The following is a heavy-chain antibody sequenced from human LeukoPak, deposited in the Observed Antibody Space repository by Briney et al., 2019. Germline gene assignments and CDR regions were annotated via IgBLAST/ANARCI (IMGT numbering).Heavy chain of an antibody. J-gene: IGHJ4*02. CDR2: INSDGSST. CDR3: VRAKVSNYVFDY. CDR1: GFTFRNYW. Sequence: GGPLRLSCAASGFTFRNYWMHWVRQAPGKGLVWVSHINSDGSSTSYADSVKGRFTISRDNAKNTLYLQMNSLRAEDTAVYYCVRAKVSNYVFDYWGQGTLVTVSS. D-gene: IGHD4-11*01. V-gene: IGHV3-74*01.